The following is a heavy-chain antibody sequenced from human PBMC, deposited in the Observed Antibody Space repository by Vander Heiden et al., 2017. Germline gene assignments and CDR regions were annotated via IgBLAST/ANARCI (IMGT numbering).Heavy chain of an antibody. Sequence: VQLVESGGGLVPPGGSLRLPCAASGFRFSSYERNWVRQAPGKGLEWVAYISSGAGTTHYADSVKGRFTISRDNAKNSLYLQMKTLRAEDTAVYYCARDYDGDYGPSCSDHWGQGTLVTVSS. J-gene: IGHJ4*02. V-gene: IGHV3-48*03. CDR2: ISSGAGTT. CDR1: GFRFSSYE. D-gene: IGHD4-17*01. CDR3: ARDYDGDYGPSCSDH.